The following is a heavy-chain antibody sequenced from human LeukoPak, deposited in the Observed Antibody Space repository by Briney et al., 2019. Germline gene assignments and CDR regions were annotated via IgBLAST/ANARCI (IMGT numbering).Heavy chain of an antibody. CDR2: ISSSSNYI. D-gene: IGHD5-18*01. CDR1: GFTFSSYN. J-gene: IGHJ4*02. V-gene: IGHV3-21*01. CDR3: ARERGYNYGYGDY. Sequence: GGSLRLSCAASGFTFSSYNMTWVRQAPGKGLEWVSSISSSSNYIYYADSAKGRFTISRDNAKNSLYLQMNSLRVEDTAVYYCARERGYNYGYGDYWGQGTLVTVSS.